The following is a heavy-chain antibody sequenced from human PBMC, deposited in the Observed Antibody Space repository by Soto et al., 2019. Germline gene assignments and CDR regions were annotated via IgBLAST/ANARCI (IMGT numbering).Heavy chain of an antibody. D-gene: IGHD3-3*01. J-gene: IGHJ5*01. Sequence: ASVKVSCKASGYTFTSYGISWVRQAPGQGLEWMGWISAYNGNTNYAQKLQGRVTMTTDTSTSTAYMELRSLRSDDTAVYYCAIVPTLFGVVMGFASWCQGTLVTVSS. CDR1: GYTFTSYG. CDR2: ISAYNGNT. CDR3: AIVPTLFGVVMGFAS. V-gene: IGHV1-18*01.